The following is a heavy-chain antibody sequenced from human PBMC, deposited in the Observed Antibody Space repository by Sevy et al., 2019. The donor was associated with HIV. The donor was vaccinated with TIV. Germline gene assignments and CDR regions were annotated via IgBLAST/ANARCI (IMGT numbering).Heavy chain of an antibody. V-gene: IGHV4-38-2*01. CDR3: ARTVRGNFDSRASAFDI. CDR2: IYHSGST. D-gene: IGHD3-22*01. CDR1: GYSIRSDDY. J-gene: IGHJ3*02. Sequence: SETLSLTCAVSGYSIRSDDYWFWIRQPPGKGLEGIGNIYHSGSTYYNPSLKCRVTMSVDTSMNQLSLKLNSVTAADTAVYYCARTVRGNFDSRASAFDIWGQGTMVTVSS.